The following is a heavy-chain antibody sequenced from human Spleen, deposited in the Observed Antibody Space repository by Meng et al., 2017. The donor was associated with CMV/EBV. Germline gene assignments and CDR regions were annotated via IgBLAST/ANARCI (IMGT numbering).Heavy chain of an antibody. V-gene: IGHV4-30-4*08. D-gene: IGHD2-2*01. CDR1: GGSISSGDYY. J-gene: IGHJ4*02. CDR3: AGRRYCSSTSCYAGLDY. CDR2: IYYSGST. Sequence: QVQRQEAGPGPGKPSQTLSLTCTVSGGSISSGDYYWSWIRQPPGKGLEWIGYIYYSGSTYYNPSLKSRVTISVDTSKNQFSLKLSSVTAADTAVYYCAGRRYCSSTSCYAGLDYWGQGTLVTVSS.